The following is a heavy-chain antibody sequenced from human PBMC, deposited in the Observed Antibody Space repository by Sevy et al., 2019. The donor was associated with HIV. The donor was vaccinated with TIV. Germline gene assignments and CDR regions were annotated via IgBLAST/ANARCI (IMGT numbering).Heavy chain of an antibody. D-gene: IGHD6-19*01. Sequence: GGSLRLSCVASGFTFSSYSMNWVRQAPGKGLEWVSYISSSSDSSRTLYYADSVKGRFSISRDNAKNSVHLQMISLRVEDTAVYYCTRPDLSGWYFDFWGHGTLVTVSS. CDR2: ISSSSDSSRTL. J-gene: IGHJ4*01. V-gene: IGHV3-48*01. CDR1: GFTFSSYS. CDR3: TRPDLSGWYFDF.